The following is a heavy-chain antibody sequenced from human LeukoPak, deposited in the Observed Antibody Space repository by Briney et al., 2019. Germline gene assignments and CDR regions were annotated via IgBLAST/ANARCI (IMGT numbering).Heavy chain of an antibody. D-gene: IGHD6-13*01. V-gene: IGHV4-39*01. CDR1: GGSISSSSYY. Sequence: SETLSLTCTVSGGSISSSSYYWGWIRQPPGKGLEWIGNVYYSGSTYYNPSLKSRVTISVDTSKNQFSLKLSSVTAADTAVYYCARGEQQLVGYFDYWGQGTLVTVSS. CDR2: VYYSGST. CDR3: ARGEQQLVGYFDY. J-gene: IGHJ4*02.